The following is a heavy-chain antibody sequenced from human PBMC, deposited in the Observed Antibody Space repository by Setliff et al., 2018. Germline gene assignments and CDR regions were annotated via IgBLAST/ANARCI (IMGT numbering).Heavy chain of an antibody. J-gene: IGHJ4*02. D-gene: IGHD2-8*02. V-gene: IGHV4-59*03. Sequence: PSETLSLTCTVSGGSISSHYWSWIRQPPGKGLEWIGSIYYSGSTNYNPSLNSRVTISVDTSKNQFSLKLSSVTAADTALYYCTVYNTGSSKDHYWGQGTPVTVSS. CDR3: TVYNTGSSKDHY. CDR2: IYYSGST. CDR1: GGSISSHY.